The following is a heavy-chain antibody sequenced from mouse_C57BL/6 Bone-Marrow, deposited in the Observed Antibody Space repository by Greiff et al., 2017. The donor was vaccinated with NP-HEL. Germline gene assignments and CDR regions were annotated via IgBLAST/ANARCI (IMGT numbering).Heavy chain of an antibody. V-gene: IGHV1-55*01. D-gene: IGHD2-5*01. J-gene: IGHJ4*01. CDR2: IYPGSGST. CDR3: ARVIVTTDYYAMDY. CDR1: GYTFTSYW. Sequence: QVHVKQPGAELVKPGASVKMSCKASGYTFTSYWITWVKQRPGQGLEWIGDIYPGSGSTNYNEKFKSKATLTVDTSSSTAYMQLSSLTSEDSAVYYCARVIVTTDYYAMDYWGQGTSVTVSS.